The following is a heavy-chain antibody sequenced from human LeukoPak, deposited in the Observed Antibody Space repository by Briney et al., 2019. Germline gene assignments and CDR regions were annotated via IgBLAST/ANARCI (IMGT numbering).Heavy chain of an antibody. CDR3: ARDRIVGATTGVGWSDP. D-gene: IGHD1-26*01. CDR1: GYTFTSYG. CDR2: ISAYNGNT. V-gene: IGHV1-18*01. Sequence: ASVKVSCKASGYTFTSYGISWVRQAPGQGLEWMGWISAYNGNTNYAQKLQGRVTMTTDTSTSTAYMELRSLRSDDTAVYYCARDRIVGATTGVGWSDPWGQGTLVTVSS. J-gene: IGHJ5*02.